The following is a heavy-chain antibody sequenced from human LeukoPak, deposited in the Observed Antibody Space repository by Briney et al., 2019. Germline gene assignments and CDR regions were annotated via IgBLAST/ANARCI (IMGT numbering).Heavy chain of an antibody. CDR3: ARLRYFDT. D-gene: IGHD3-9*01. CDR2: IYYSGST. V-gene: IGHV4-59*01. Sequence: SETLSLTCTVSGGSISSYYWSWIRQPPGKGLEWIGYIYYSGSTNYNPSLKSRVTISVDTSKNQFSLKLSSVTAADTAVFYCARLRYFDTWGQGTLVTVSS. CDR1: GGSISSYY. J-gene: IGHJ4*02.